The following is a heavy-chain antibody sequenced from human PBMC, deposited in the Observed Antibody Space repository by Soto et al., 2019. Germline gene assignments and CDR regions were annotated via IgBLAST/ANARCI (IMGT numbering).Heavy chain of an antibody. CDR1: ENTFSSYW. V-gene: IGHV5-51*01. Sequence: GESLKISCKGSENTFSSYWIAWVRQLPGKGLECMGIIYPDDSDTRYSPSFQGQVTISVDKSITTAYLQMNSLNIEDSAVYYCSGAESPDTAYFSLYWGQGTPVTVSS. CDR3: SGAESPDTAYFSLY. D-gene: IGHD1-26*01. J-gene: IGHJ4*02. CDR2: IYPDDSDT.